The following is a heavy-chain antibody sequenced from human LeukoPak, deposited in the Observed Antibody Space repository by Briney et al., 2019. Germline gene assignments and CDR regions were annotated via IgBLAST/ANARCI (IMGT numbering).Heavy chain of an antibody. CDR3: LRWDFDLRAAGSFDP. Sequence: SETLSLTCPVYGGSFSGYSWTWIRQSPGEGLEWIGEIYHSGITNYNPFLKSRVTISGDTSKIQFSLKLTSVTAADTAVYYCLRWDFDLRAAGSFDPWGQGTRVTVSS. D-gene: IGHD6-13*01. CDR1: GGSFSGYS. J-gene: IGHJ5*02. CDR2: IYHSGIT. V-gene: IGHV4-34*01.